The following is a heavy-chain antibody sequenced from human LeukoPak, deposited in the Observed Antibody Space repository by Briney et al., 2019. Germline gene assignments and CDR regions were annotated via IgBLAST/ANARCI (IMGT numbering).Heavy chain of an antibody. D-gene: IGHD2-8*01. CDR3: AKSNGYGLIDI. J-gene: IGHJ3*02. Sequence: PSGTLSLTCAVSGGSISNSNWWSWVRQPPGKGLEWIGEIFYSGSTNYNPSLKSRVTLSLDKSKNQFSLQLSSVTAADTAVYYCAKSNGYGLIDIWGQGTMVTVSS. CDR2: IFYSGST. V-gene: IGHV4-4*02. CDR1: GGSISNSNW.